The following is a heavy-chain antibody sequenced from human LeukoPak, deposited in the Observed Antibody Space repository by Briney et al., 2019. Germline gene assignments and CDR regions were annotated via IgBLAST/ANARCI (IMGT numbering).Heavy chain of an antibody. CDR2: VNPNSGGT. D-gene: IGHD1-7*01. Sequence: VASVKVSCKASGYTFTGYYMHWVRQAPGQGLEWMGWVNPNSGGTNYAQKFQGRVTMTRDTSISTAYMELSRLRSDDTAVYYCAPSGDWYNWNYAYWGQGTLVTVSS. J-gene: IGHJ4*02. CDR3: APSGDWYNWNYAY. V-gene: IGHV1-2*02. CDR1: GYTFTGYY.